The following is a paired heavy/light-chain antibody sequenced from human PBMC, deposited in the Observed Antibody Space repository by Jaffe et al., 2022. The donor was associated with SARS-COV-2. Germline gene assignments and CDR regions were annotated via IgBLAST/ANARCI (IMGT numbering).Light chain of an antibody. J-gene: IGLJ3*02. CDR2: EDD. CDR3: QSYHGSIWV. V-gene: IGLV6-57*02. CDR1: SGNIASNY. Sequence: FMLTQPHSVSESPGKTVTISCTGSSGNIASNYVQWYRQRPGSAPTTVIFEDDQRPSGVPGRFSGSIDSSSNSASLTISGLKTEDEADYYCQSYHGSIWVFGGGTKLTVL.
Heavy chain of an antibody. CDR3: AKVRDRWVAAGGPWDVDV. CDR1: GFTFINYA. Sequence: EVQLLESGGGLVQPGGSLRLSCAASGFTFINYALAWVRQAPGKGLEWVSAISGSGSKTYYADPVKGRFTISRDNAKNTLFLQMTSLRAEDTAEYYCAKVRDRWVAAGGPWDVDVWGQGTTVTVS. V-gene: IGHV3-23*01. D-gene: IGHD2-15*01. CDR2: ISGSGSKT. J-gene: IGHJ6*02.